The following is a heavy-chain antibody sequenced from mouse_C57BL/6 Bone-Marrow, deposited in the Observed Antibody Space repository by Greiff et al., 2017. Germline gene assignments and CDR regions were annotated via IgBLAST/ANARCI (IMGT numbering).Heavy chain of an antibody. D-gene: IGHD2-5*01. V-gene: IGHV1-69*01. CDR2: IDPSDSYT. CDR3: SREGYSNYPHYYAMDY. Sequence: VQLQQPGAELVMPGASVKLSCKASGYTFTSYWMHWVKQRPGQGLEWIGEIDPSDSYTNYNQKFKGKSTLTVDKSSSTAYLQLSSLTSEDSAFYYWSREGYSNYPHYYAMDYWGQGTSVTVSS. CDR1: GYTFTSYW. J-gene: IGHJ4*01.